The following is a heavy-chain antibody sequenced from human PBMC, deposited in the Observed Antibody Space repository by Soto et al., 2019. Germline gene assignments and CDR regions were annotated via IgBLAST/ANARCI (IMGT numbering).Heavy chain of an antibody. CDR1: GFTFSSYG. Sequence: QVQLVESGGGVVQPERSLRLSCAASGFTFSSYGMHWVRQAPGKGLEWVAVISYDGSNKYYADSVKGRFTISRDNSKNTLYLQMNSLRAEDTAVYYCAKVVVVAATRGWFDPWGQGTLVTVSS. D-gene: IGHD2-15*01. CDR3: AKVVVVAATRGWFDP. CDR2: ISYDGSNK. J-gene: IGHJ5*02. V-gene: IGHV3-30*18.